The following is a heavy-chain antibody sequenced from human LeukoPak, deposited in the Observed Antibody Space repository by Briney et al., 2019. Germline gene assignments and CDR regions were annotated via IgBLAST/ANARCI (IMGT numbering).Heavy chain of an antibody. V-gene: IGHV3-33*08. CDR1: GFTFSSYA. J-gene: IGHJ4*02. CDR2: IWYDGSNK. CDR3: ARGGYYYDSSGPLDY. D-gene: IGHD3-22*01. Sequence: GGSLRLSCAASGFTFSSYAMSWVRQAPGKGLEWVAVIWYDGSNKYYADSVKGRFTISRDNSKNTLYLQMNSLRAEDTAVYYCARGGYYYDSSGPLDYWGQGTLVTVSS.